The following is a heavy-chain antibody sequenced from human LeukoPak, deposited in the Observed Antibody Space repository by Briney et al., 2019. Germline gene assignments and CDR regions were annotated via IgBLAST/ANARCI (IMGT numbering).Heavy chain of an antibody. CDR1: GFTFRSYE. D-gene: IGHD4-17*01. CDR3: ARDRDYGDYRPVSFDY. CDR2: ISGGSGSI. V-gene: IGHV3-48*03. Sequence: GRSLRLSCAASGFTFRSYEMNWVRQAPGKGLEWVSFISGGSGSIYYADSVKGRFTISRDNAKNSLYLQMNSLRAEDTAVYYCARDRDYGDYRPVSFDYWGQGTLVTVSS. J-gene: IGHJ4*02.